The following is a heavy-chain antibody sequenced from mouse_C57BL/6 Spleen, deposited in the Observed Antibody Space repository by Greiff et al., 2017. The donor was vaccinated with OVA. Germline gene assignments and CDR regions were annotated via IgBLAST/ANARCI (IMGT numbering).Heavy chain of an antibody. CDR1: GFNIKDDY. Sequence: EVKLMESGAELVRPGASVKLSCTASGFNIKDDYMHWVKQRPEQGLEWIGWIDPENGDTEYASKFQGKATITADTSSNTAYLQLSSLTSEDTAVYYCTRSNSDYYAMDYWGQGTSVTVSS. J-gene: IGHJ4*01. V-gene: IGHV14-4*01. CDR3: TRSNSDYYAMDY. CDR2: IDPENGDT. D-gene: IGHD2-5*01.